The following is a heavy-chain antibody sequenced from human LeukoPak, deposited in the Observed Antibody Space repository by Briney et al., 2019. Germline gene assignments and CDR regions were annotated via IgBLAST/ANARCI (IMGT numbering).Heavy chain of an antibody. CDR2: IYYSGST. CDR1: GGSISSYY. J-gene: IGHJ5*02. V-gene: IGHV4-59*01. Sequence: SETLSLTCTVSGGSISSYYWSWIRQPPGKGLEWIGYIYYSGSTNYNPSLKSRVTISVDTSKNQFSLKLSSVTAADTAVYYCAREFTEDSSSRGFDPWGQGTLVTVSS. D-gene: IGHD6-13*01. CDR3: AREFTEDSSSRGFDP.